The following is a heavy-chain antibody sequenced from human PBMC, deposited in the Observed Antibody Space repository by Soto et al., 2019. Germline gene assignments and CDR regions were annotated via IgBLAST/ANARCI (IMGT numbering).Heavy chain of an antibody. CDR3: AKDLGFCSGGSCYSGIYGMDV. CDR1: GVTFSSYA. CDR2: ISGSGGST. J-gene: IGHJ6*02. D-gene: IGHD2-15*01. Sequence: GGSLRLSCAASGVTFSSYAMSWVRQAPGKGLEWVSAISGSGGSTYYADSVKGRFTISRDNSKNTLYLQMNSLRAEDTAVYYCAKDLGFCSGGSCYSGIYGMDVWGQGTTVTVSS. V-gene: IGHV3-23*01.